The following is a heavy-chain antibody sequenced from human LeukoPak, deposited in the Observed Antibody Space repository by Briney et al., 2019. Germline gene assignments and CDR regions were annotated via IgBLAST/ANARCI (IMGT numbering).Heavy chain of an antibody. Sequence: SETESLTCIVSGGSISSGTYYWGWIRQPPGKGLEWIGSIYYSGSTYYNPSLKSRVTISVDTSKNQFSLKLSSVTAADTAVYYCARGITSRPLGYWGQGTLVTVSS. CDR2: IYYSGST. J-gene: IGHJ4*02. CDR1: GGSISSGTYY. D-gene: IGHD2-2*01. CDR3: ARGITSRPLGY. V-gene: IGHV4-39*01.